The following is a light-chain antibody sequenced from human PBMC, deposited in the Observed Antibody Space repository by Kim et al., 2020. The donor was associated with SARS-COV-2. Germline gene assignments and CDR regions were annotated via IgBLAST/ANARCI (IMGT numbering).Light chain of an antibody. CDR2: DAT. CDR1: QDISNY. Sequence: ASVGDRVTITCQESQDISNYLNWYQQKPGKATKLLIYDATNLETGVPSRFSGSRSGTDFTVTISSLQPEDIATYYCQQYDNLPPYTLGQGTKLEI. V-gene: IGKV1-33*01. CDR3: QQYDNLPPYT. J-gene: IGKJ2*01.